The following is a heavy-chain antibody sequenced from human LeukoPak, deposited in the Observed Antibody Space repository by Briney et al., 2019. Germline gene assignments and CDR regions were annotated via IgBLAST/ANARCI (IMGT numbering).Heavy chain of an antibody. CDR3: AKDSMGMVRGVITYGMDV. V-gene: IGHV3-30*04. CDR2: ISYDGSNK. CDR1: GFTFSSYA. Sequence: GGSLRLSCAASGFTFSSYAMHWVRQAPGKGLEWVAVISYDGSNKYYADSVKGRFTISRDNSKNTLYLQMNSLRAEDTAVYYCAKDSMGMVRGVITYGMDVWGQGTTVTVSS. J-gene: IGHJ6*02. D-gene: IGHD3-10*01.